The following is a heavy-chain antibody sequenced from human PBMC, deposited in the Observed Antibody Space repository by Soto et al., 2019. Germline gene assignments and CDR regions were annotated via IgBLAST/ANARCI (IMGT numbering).Heavy chain of an antibody. D-gene: IGHD2-15*01. J-gene: IGHJ4*02. V-gene: IGHV1-58*02. CDR3: ARSGGLDRDFNY. CDR1: GFTFTSSA. Sequence: YVKLSCKACGFTFTSSAMQRVRQARGQRLEWIGWIVVGSGNTNYAQKFQERVTITRDMSTSTAYMQLSSLRSGDTAVYYCARSGGLDRDFNYWGQGSLVTVSS. CDR2: IVVGSGNT.